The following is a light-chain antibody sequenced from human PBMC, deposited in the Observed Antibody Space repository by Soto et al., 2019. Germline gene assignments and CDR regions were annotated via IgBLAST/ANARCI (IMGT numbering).Light chain of an antibody. CDR2: EVS. CDR1: SSDVGAYKY. CDR3: TSYAGSNDRYV. J-gene: IGLJ1*01. V-gene: IGLV2-8*01. Sequence: QSALTQPPSASGSPGQSGTISCTGTSSDVGAYKYVSWYQHHPGKAPKLIIYEVSQRPSGVPDRFSGSKSGNTASLAVSWLQAEDEAHYYCTSYAGSNDRYVFGTGTKLTVL.